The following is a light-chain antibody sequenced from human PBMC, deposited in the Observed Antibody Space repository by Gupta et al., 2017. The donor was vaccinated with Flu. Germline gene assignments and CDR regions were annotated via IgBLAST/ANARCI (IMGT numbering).Light chain of an antibody. CDR1: QSLLYTSNNKHY. Sequence: EIVMTQSPDSLAVALGERATINCKSSQSLLYTSNNKHYLAWYQQKQGQPPKLLIYCAPTRDSGVPDRFSGSESGTDFTLTIISLQAEDVAVYYCQQYITTPITFGGGTKVEIK. CDR2: CAP. V-gene: IGKV4-1*01. J-gene: IGKJ4*01. CDR3: QQYITTPIT.